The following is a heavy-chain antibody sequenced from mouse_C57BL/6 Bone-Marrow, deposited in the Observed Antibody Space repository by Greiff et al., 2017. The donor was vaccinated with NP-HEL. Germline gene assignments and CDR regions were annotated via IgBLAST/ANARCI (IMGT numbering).Heavy chain of an antibody. D-gene: IGHD1-2*01. CDR1: GFSLTSYA. CDR3: ARGYIKGFYYFDY. J-gene: IGHJ2*01. V-gene: IGHV2-9-1*01. CDR2: IWTGGGT. Sequence: VKLMESGPGLVAPSQSLSITCTVSGFSLTSYAISWVRQPPGKGLEWLGVIWTGGGTNYNSALKSRLSISKDNSKSQVFLKMNSLQTDDTARYYCARGYIKGFYYFDYWGQGTTLTVSS.